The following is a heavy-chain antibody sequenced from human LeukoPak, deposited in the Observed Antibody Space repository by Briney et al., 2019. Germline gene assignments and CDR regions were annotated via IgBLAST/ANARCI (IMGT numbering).Heavy chain of an antibody. V-gene: IGHV4-59*01. J-gene: IGHJ4*02. CDR2: IYYSGST. D-gene: IGHD6-19*01. CDR1: GGSFSSYY. Sequence: PSETLSLTCAVYGGSFSSYYWSWIRQPPGKGLEWIGYIYYSGSTNHNPSLKSRVTISVDTSKNQFSLKLSSVTAADTAVYYCASYSSGWSFDYWGQGTLVTVSS. CDR3: ASYSSGWSFDY.